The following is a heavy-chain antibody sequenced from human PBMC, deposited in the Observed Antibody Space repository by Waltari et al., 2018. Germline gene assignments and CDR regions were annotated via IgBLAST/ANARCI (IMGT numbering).Heavy chain of an antibody. V-gene: IGHV4-38-2*01. CDR1: GYSISSGYY. Sequence: QVQLQESGPGLVKPSETLSLTCAVSGYSISSGYYWGWIRQPPGKGLEWIGSIYHSGSTYYNPSRKSRVTISVDTSKNQFSLKLSSVTAADTAVYYCARITTTQGGDYWGQGTLVTVSS. CDR2: IYHSGST. CDR3: ARITTTQGGDY. D-gene: IGHD4-4*01. J-gene: IGHJ4*02.